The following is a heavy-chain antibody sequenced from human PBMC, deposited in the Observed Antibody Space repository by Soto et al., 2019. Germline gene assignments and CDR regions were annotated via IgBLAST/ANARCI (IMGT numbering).Heavy chain of an antibody. CDR2: IRNKVNGGTT. V-gene: IGHV3-15*01. Sequence: PGGSLRLSCAASGFTFSDHYMDWVRQAPGEGLEWLGRIRNKVNGGTTDYAAPVKGRFTISRDDSKNTLYLQMNSLKTEDTAVYYCTTDGAASKDDFWSGYYKVDYYYYGMDVWGQGTTVTVSS. D-gene: IGHD3-3*01. J-gene: IGHJ6*02. CDR1: GFTFSDHY. CDR3: TTDGAASKDDFWSGYYKVDYYYYGMDV.